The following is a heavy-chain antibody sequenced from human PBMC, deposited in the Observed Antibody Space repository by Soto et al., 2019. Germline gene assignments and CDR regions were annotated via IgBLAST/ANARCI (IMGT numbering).Heavy chain of an antibody. Sequence: SETLSLTCTVSGGSISSGGYYWSWIRQHPGKGLEWIGYIYYSGSTYYNPSLKSRVTISVDTSKNQFSLKLSSVTAADKAVYYCARVSTVFGDYVEYGMDVWGQGTTVTVSS. V-gene: IGHV4-31*03. CDR3: ARVSTVFGDYVEYGMDV. D-gene: IGHD4-17*01. J-gene: IGHJ6*02. CDR1: GGSISSGGYY. CDR2: IYYSGST.